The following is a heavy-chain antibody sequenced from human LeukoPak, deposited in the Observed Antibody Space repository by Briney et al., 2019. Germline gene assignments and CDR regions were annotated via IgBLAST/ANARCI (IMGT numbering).Heavy chain of an antibody. J-gene: IGHJ4*02. V-gene: IGHV3-30*18. CDR1: GFTFSSYG. CDR3: AKGSPYGDYVGY. CDR2: ISYDGSNK. Sequence: GGSLRLSCAASGFTFSSYGMHWVRQAPGKGLEGVAVISYDGSNKYYADSVKGRFTISRDNSKNTLYLQMNSLRAEDTAVYYCAKGSPYGDYVGYWGQGTLVTVSS. D-gene: IGHD4-17*01.